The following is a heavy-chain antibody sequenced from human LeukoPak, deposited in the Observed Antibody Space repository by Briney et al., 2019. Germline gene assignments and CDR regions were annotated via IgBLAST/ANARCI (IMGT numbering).Heavy chain of an antibody. V-gene: IGHV3-74*01. Sequence: GGSLRLSCAASGNYWMHWVRQAPGKGLVWVSHINSDGSWTSYADSVKSRFTSSKDNAKNSLYLQMHSLRAEDTAVYYCARAPGLYDYVWASYRYTGKGYYFDYWGQGILVTVSS. CDR3: ARAPGLYDYVWASYRYTGKGYYFDY. CDR1: GNYW. D-gene: IGHD3-16*02. CDR2: INSDGSWT. J-gene: IGHJ4*02.